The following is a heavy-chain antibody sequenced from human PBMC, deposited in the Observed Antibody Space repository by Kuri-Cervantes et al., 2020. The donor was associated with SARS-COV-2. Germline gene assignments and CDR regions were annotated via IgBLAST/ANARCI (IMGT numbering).Heavy chain of an antibody. D-gene: IGHD6-19*01. Sequence: ESLKISCAASGFTFSDHYMDWIRQPPGKGLEWIGSIYYSGSTYYNPSLKSRVTISVDTSKNQFSLKLSSVTAADTAVYYCARRGAVAGTVPFFDYWGQGTLVTVSS. CDR1: GFTFSDHY. CDR2: IYYSGST. J-gene: IGHJ4*02. V-gene: IGHV4-38-2*01. CDR3: ARRGAVAGTVPFFDY.